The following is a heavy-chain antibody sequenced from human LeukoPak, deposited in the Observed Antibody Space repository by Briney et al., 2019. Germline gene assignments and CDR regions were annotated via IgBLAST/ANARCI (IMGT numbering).Heavy chain of an antibody. Sequence: SQTLSLTCAISGDSVSSNSAVWNWIRQSPSRGLEWLGRTYYRSKWYNDYAVSVKSRITINPDTSKNQSSLQLNSVTPEDTAVYYCVRDPGGAAAGNFDYWGQGTLVTVSS. CDR2: TYYRSKWYN. D-gene: IGHD6-13*01. V-gene: IGHV6-1*01. CDR3: VRDPGGAAAGNFDY. CDR1: GDSVSSNSAV. J-gene: IGHJ4*02.